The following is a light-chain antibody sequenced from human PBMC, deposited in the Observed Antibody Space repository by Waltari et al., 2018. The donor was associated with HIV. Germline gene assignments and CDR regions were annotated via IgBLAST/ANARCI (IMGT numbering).Light chain of an antibody. CDR2: DVT. Sequence: QSALTQSASVSGSAGRSITSSCTGTGSDIGDFNYVSWYLHQPGKTHYLVFYDVTAGPSGISDRFSGSKSGNAASLTISGIQAEDDVDYYCSPYTISSTVVFGGGTKLTVL. CDR1: GSDIGDFNY. V-gene: IGLV2-14*03. J-gene: IGLJ2*01. CDR3: SPYTISSTVV.